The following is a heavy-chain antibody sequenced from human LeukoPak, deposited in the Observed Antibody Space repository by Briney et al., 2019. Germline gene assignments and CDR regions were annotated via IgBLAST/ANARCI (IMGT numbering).Heavy chain of an antibody. Sequence: ASVKVSCKASGHTFTTYYMHWVRQAPGQGLEWMGIININGGGTDYAQKFQGRVTMTRDISTTTVYMELSSLRPEDTAVYYCARDRLTGYPTPYFDYWGQGTLVTVSS. D-gene: IGHD5-18*01. CDR2: ININGGGT. V-gene: IGHV1-46*01. CDR1: GHTFTTYY. CDR3: ARDRLTGYPTPYFDY. J-gene: IGHJ4*02.